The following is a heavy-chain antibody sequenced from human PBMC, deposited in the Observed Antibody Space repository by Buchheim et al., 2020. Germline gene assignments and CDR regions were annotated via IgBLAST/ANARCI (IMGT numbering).Heavy chain of an antibody. CDR2: ISSSGSTI. J-gene: IGHJ2*01. D-gene: IGHD6-13*01. Sequence: QVQLVESGGGLVKPGGSLRLSCAASGFTFNDYYMSWIRQAPGKGLEWVSYISSSGSTIYYADSVKGRFTISRDNAKNSLYLQMNSLRAEDTAVYYCARDASEPGLIAAAVLGYWYFDLWGRGTL. CDR1: GFTFNDYY. V-gene: IGHV3-11*01. CDR3: ARDASEPGLIAAAVLGYWYFDL.